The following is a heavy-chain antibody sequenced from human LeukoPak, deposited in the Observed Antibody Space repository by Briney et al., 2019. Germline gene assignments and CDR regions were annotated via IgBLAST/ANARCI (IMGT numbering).Heavy chain of an antibody. CDR2: INRHIADI. D-gene: IGHD3-16*01. CDR1: GFTFGTYA. V-gene: IGHV3-21*03. CDR3: ARGDDSQQINDALDI. J-gene: IGHJ3*02. Sequence: KPGGSLRLSCAASGFTFGTYAMNWVRQAPGKGLDWVSSINRHIADIYYADSVRGRFTISRDNAKNSVFLQMNSLRAEDTAVYYCARGDDSQQINDALDIWGQGTMVTVSS.